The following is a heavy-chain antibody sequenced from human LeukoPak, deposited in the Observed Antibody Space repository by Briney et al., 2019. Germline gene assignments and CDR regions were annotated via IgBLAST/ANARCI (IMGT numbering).Heavy chain of an antibody. CDR3: ARDWGGYGPTSLDY. J-gene: IGHJ4*02. Sequence: GGSLRLSCAASGFTFSRYWMHWVRHDPEKGLVWVSRISSDGSNIIYADSVKGRFTISRDNAKNTLYLEMNSLRVEDTAVYYCARDWGGYGPTSLDYWGQGTLVTVSS. D-gene: IGHD3-16*01. V-gene: IGHV3-74*01. CDR2: ISSDGSNI. CDR1: GFTFSRYW.